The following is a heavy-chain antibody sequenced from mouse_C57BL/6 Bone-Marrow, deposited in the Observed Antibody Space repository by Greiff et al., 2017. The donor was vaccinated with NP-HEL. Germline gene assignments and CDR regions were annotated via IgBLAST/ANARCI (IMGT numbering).Heavy chain of an antibody. J-gene: IGHJ3*01. V-gene: IGHV2-9*01. CDR2: IWGGGST. CDR3: AKHEDDYDWFAY. D-gene: IGHD2-4*01. Sequence: VRLVESGPGLVAPSQSLSITCTVSGFSLTSYGVDGVRQPPGKGREWRGVIWGGGSTNYNSAPMSRLSISKDNSKSQVFLKMNSLQTDDTAMYYCAKHEDDYDWFAYWGQGTLVTVSA. CDR1: GFSLTSYG.